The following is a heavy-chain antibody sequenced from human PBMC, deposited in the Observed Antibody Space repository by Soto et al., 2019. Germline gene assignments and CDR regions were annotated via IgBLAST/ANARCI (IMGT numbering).Heavy chain of an antibody. J-gene: IGHJ2*01. CDR2: IYPADSDT. D-gene: IGHD1-26*01. Sequence: GESLKISCNGSGYSFASDWIGWVRQMPGKGLEWMGIIYPADSDTRYSPSFQGQVTISADKSVSSAYLQWSSLKASDTAMYYCVRPGGSYSPAYFDLWGRGTLVTVSS. CDR1: GYSFASDW. V-gene: IGHV5-51*01. CDR3: VRPGGSYSPAYFDL.